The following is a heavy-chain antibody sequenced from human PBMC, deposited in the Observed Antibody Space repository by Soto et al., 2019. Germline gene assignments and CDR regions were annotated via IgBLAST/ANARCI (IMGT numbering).Heavy chain of an antibody. Sequence: QVQLQESGPGLVKPSETLSLTCNVSGGSMSSYYWSWIRQPPGKGLEWIGYVYYSGSTNYNPSLKSRVTISVDASKNQVSRLLSSVTAADTAVYYCASYANYNHFWGQGTLVTVSS. CDR1: GGSMSSYY. CDR2: VYYSGST. CDR3: ASYANYNHF. D-gene: IGHD4-4*01. J-gene: IGHJ4*02. V-gene: IGHV4-59*01.